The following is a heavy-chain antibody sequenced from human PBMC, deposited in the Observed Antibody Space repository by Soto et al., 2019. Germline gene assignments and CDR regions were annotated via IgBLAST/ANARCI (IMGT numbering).Heavy chain of an antibody. CDR1: GFTFSTSS. CDR2: ISGSGGTT. J-gene: IGHJ4*02. V-gene: IGHV3-23*01. Sequence: EVQLLESGGGLVQPGGSLRLSCAASGFTFSTSSMSWVRQAPGQGLESGSGISGSGGTTYYAHPVKGRFTISRDNSKNTLYLQMNSLRAEETAVCYCAKRDLYFWGQGTLANVSS. D-gene: IGHD2-21*01. CDR3: AKRDLYF.